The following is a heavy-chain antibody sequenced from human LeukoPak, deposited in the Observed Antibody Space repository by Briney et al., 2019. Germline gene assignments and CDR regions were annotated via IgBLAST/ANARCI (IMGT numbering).Heavy chain of an antibody. CDR1: GGSISSSSYS. Sequence: SETLSLTCTVSGGSISSSSYSWGWIRQPPGKGLEWIGSVYYSGSTNYNPSLKSRVTISVDTSKNQFSLKLSSVTAADTAVYYCARGVGGSLDGGYYYYMDVWGKGTTVTVSS. CDR2: VYYSGST. J-gene: IGHJ6*03. V-gene: IGHV4-39*07. CDR3: ARGVGGSLDGGYYYYMDV. D-gene: IGHD1-26*01.